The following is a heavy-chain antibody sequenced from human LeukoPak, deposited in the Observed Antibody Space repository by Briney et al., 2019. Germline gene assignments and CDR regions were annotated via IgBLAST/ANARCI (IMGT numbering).Heavy chain of an antibody. CDR3: AKDSSLVVVNPYYFDY. V-gene: IGHV3-30*18. D-gene: IGHD2-15*01. J-gene: IGHJ4*02. CDR1: GFTFSSYG. Sequence: TGGSLRLSCAASGFTFSSYGMHWVRQAPGKGLEWVAVISHDGSNKYYADSVKGRFTISRDNSKNTLYLQMNSLRAEDTAVYYCAKDSSLVVVNPYYFDYWGQGTLVTVSS. CDR2: ISHDGSNK.